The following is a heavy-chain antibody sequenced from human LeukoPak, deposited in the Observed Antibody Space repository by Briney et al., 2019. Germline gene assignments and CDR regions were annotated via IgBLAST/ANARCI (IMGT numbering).Heavy chain of an antibody. CDR1: GFTFSSYA. V-gene: IGHV3-30-3*01. CDR2: ISYDGSNK. J-gene: IGHJ3*02. CDR3: ARVAGWSI. Sequence: PGGSLRLSCAASGFTFSSYAMHWVRQAPGKGLGWVAVISYDGSNKYYADSVKGRFTISRDNSKNTLYLQMNSLRAEDTAVYYCARVAGWSIWGQGTMVTVPS.